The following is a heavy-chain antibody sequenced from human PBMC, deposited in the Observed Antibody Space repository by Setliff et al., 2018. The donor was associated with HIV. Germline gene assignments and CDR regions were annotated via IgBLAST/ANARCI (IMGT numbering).Heavy chain of an antibody. V-gene: IGHV1-46*01. CDR3: ARRGVPQQIDLDS. D-gene: IGHD3-10*01. CDR1: GHSFTTYF. J-gene: IGHJ5*01. Sequence: ASVKVSCKASGHSFTTYFLHWVRQAPGQGLEWMGMINPSGGEPSYAQRFQGRVTMTRDTSTSTVFMDLSSLSFEDTAVYYCARRGVPQQIDLDSWGHGTLVTVSS. CDR2: INPSGGEP.